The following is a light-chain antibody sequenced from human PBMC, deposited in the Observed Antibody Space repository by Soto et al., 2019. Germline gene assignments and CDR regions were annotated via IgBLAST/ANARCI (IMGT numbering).Light chain of an antibody. Sequence: NFMLTQPHSVSESPGKTVTISCTRSSGSIASNYVQWYQQRPGSAPTTVIFEDNQRPSGVPDRFSGSIDSSSNSASLTISGLKTEDEADYYCQSSDSSNQVVFGGGTKLTAL. V-gene: IGLV6-57*03. CDR2: EDN. CDR1: SGSIASNY. J-gene: IGLJ2*01. CDR3: QSSDSSNQVV.